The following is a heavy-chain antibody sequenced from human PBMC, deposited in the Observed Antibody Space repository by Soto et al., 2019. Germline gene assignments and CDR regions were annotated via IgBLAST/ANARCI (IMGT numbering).Heavy chain of an antibody. V-gene: IGHV3-23*01. J-gene: IGHJ4*02. D-gene: IGHD4-17*01. CDR3: AKGILMTTGLFDY. CDR1: GFTFTNYA. Sequence: GGSLRLSCAASGFTFTNYAMNWVRQAPGKGLEWVSTITGGGGGRTNYADSVKGRFTISRDNSKNTLYLQMNSLRAEDTAVYYCAKGILMTTGLFDYWGQGTLVTVSS. CDR2: ITGGGGGRT.